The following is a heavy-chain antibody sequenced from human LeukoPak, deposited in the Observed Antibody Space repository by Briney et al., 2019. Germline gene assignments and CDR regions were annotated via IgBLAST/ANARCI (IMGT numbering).Heavy chain of an antibody. CDR3: AREPPIKDYAMDV. CDR1: GFTFTTYW. D-gene: IGHD1-14*01. CDR2: INSRSSSI. Sequence: GGSLRLSCAASGFTFTTYWMSWVRQAPGKGLEWISYINSRSSSIDYADSVKGRFTISRDNAKNSLYLQMNSLRDEDTAVYYCAREPPIKDYAMDVWGQGTTVIVSS. V-gene: IGHV3-48*02. J-gene: IGHJ6*02.